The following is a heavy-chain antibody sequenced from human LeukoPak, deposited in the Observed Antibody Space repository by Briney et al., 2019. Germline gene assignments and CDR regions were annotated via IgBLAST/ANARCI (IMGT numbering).Heavy chain of an antibody. Sequence: ASVKVSCKASSYTFTNYAFTWVRQAPGQGLEWMGWISAYNGNTNYAQKFQGRVTITRNTSISTAYMELSSLRSEDTAVYYCARVAVAGTSGASDYWGQGTLVTVSS. CDR1: SYTFTNYA. J-gene: IGHJ4*02. CDR3: ARVAVAGTSGASDY. D-gene: IGHD6-19*01. V-gene: IGHV1-18*01. CDR2: ISAYNGNT.